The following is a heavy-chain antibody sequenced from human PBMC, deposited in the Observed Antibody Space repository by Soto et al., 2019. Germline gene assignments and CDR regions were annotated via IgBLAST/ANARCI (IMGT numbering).Heavy chain of an antibody. J-gene: IGHJ5*02. CDR3: ATRGRVAATGPNWFDP. CDR1: GFTVSSKY. Sequence: GGSLRLSCAASGFTVSSKYMSWVRQAPGKGLEWVSVIYTGGETHYTDSVKDRFTISRDNSKNTLYLQMNSLRVEDTAVYYCATRGRVAATGPNWFDPWGQGTLVTVSS. D-gene: IGHD6-13*01. V-gene: IGHV3-66*01. CDR2: IYTGGET.